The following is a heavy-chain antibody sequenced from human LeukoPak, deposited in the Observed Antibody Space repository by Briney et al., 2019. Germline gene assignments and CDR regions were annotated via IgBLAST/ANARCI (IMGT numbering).Heavy chain of an antibody. CDR2: IYPDDSNT. D-gene: IGHD3-3*01. Sequence: GESLKISCKGSGYTFSGHWIAWVRQMPGKGLEWMGIIYPDDSNTIYSPSFEGQVTISADKSISTAYVQWSSLKASDTAVYYCGRLFCTSSRCPGNYDFRRHWFDPWGQGTLVTVSS. V-gene: IGHV5-51*01. J-gene: IGHJ5*02. CDR1: GYTFSGHW. CDR3: GRLFCTSSRCPGNYDFRRHWFDP.